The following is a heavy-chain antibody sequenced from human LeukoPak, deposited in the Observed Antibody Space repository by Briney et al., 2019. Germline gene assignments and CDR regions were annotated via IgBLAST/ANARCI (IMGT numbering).Heavy chain of an antibody. V-gene: IGHV4-34*01. Sequence: SETLSLTCAVYGGSFSTYYWSWIRQSPGRGLEWIAEINHRGDTNYNPSVKSRVTISVDTSKNQFSLKITSLTAADTAVYYCARGPTISETGYFDYWGQGTLVTVSS. J-gene: IGHJ4*03. CDR1: GGSFSTYY. CDR2: INHRGDT. CDR3: ARGPTISETGYFDY. D-gene: IGHD1-1*01.